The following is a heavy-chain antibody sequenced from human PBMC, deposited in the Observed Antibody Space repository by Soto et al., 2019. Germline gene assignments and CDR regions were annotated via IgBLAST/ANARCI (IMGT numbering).Heavy chain of an antibody. D-gene: IGHD3-3*01. CDR2: IYSSGTT. V-gene: IGHV4-59*01. CDR3: ARAWSGYSSLDY. Sequence: SETLSLTCSVSGGSISSDYWSWIRQPPGKGLEWIGYIYSSGTTNYNPSLKSRVTISVDTSKNQFSLKLNSVTAADTAVYYCARAWSGYSSLDYWGQGTLVTVS. J-gene: IGHJ4*02. CDR1: GGSISSDY.